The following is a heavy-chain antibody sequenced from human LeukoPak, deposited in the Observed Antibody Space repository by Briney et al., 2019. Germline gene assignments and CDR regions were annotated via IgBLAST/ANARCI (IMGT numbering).Heavy chain of an antibody. CDR1: GFTFSSYS. D-gene: IGHD6-19*01. Sequence: GWSLRLSCAASGFTFSSYSMNWVRQAPGKGPEWVSTISSSSSYIYYADSVKGRFTISRDNAKNSLYLQMNSLRAEDTAVYYCARNSEWLVVGYYYYYMDVWGKGTTVTVSS. CDR3: ARNSEWLVVGYYYYYMDV. J-gene: IGHJ6*03. V-gene: IGHV3-21*01. CDR2: ISSSSSYI.